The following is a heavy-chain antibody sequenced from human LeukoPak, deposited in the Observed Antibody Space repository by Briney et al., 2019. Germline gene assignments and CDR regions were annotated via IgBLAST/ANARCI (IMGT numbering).Heavy chain of an antibody. CDR1: GDSINSSDYY. Sequence: SETLSLTCTVSGDSINSSDYYWAWIRQPPGEGLEWIGTIYYSGSTYSKSSLKSRLTISVDSSKNQFSLRMISVTAADTGVYYCARHGNWDPFDYWGQGALVTVSS. CDR3: ARHGNWDPFDY. V-gene: IGHV4-39*01. J-gene: IGHJ4*02. CDR2: IYYSGST. D-gene: IGHD7-27*01.